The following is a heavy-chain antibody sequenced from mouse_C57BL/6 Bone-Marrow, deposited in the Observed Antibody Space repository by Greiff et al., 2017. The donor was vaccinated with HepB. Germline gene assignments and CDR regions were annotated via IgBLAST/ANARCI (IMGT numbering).Heavy chain of an antibody. CDR1: GYTFTSYD. Sequence: VQLQQSGPELVKPGASVKLSCKASGYTFTSYDINWVKQRPGQGLEWIGWIYPRDGSTKYNEKFKGKATLTVDTSSSTAYMELHSLTSEDSAVYICARSMIRAYYAMDYWGQGTSVTVSS. V-gene: IGHV1-85*01. CDR3: ARSMIRAYYAMDY. J-gene: IGHJ4*01. CDR2: IYPRDGST. D-gene: IGHD2-4*01.